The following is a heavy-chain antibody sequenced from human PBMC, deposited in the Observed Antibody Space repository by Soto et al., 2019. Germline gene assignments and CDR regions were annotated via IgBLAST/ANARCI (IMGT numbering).Heavy chain of an antibody. CDR1: GGTFSSYA. CDR3: ARVAEVISFSYGYFDY. CDR2: IIPIFGTA. Sequence: ASVKVSCKASGGTFSSYAISWVRQAPGQGPEWMGGIIPIFGTANYAQKFQGRVTITADESTSTAYMELSSLRSEDTAVYYCARVAEVISFSYGYFDYWGQGTLVTVSS. J-gene: IGHJ4*02. V-gene: IGHV1-69*13. D-gene: IGHD5-18*01.